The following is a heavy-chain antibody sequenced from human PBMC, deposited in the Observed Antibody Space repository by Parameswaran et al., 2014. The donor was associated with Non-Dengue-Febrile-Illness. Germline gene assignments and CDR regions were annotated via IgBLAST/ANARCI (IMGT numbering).Heavy chain of an antibody. Sequence: SETLSLTCAVYGGSFSGYYWSWIRQPPGKGLEWIGEINHSGSTNYNPSLKSRVTISVDTSKNQFSLKLSSVTAADTAVYYCARGEFGSISYGSGSYYYAFFDYWGQGTLVTVSS. V-gene: IGHV4-34*01. CDR2: INHSGST. CDR1: GGSFSGYY. CDR3: ARGEFGSISYGSGSYYYAFFDY. D-gene: IGHD3-10*01. J-gene: IGHJ4*02.